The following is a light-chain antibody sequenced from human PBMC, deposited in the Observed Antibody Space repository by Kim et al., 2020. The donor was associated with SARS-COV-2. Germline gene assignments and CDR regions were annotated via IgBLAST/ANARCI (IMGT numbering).Light chain of an antibody. V-gene: IGLV1-44*01. CDR3: AVWDDSLNGWV. CDR2: SNN. Sequence: GQRVTMSCSGGSSNIGSNTVNWYQHLPGTAPKLLIFSNNQRPSGVPDRFSGSKSGTSASLAISGLQSEDDGDYYCAVWDDSLNGWVFGGGTRLTVL. CDR1: SSNIGSNT. J-gene: IGLJ3*02.